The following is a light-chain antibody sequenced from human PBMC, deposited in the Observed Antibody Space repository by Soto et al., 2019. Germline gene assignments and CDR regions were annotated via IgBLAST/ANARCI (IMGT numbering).Light chain of an antibody. J-gene: IGLJ3*02. V-gene: IGLV2-11*01. CDR2: DVT. CDR1: SSDVGGYNY. Sequence: QPVLTQPRSVSGSPGQSVTISCTGTSSDVGGYNYVSWYQQHPGKAPKLMIYDVTKRPSGVPDRFSGSKSGNTASLTISALQSEDEADYYCCSYTGSYTLKVFGGGTKLTVL. CDR3: CSYTGSYTLKV.